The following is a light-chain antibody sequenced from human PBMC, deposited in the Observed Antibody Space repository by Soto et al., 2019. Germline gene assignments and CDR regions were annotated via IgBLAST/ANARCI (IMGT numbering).Light chain of an antibody. V-gene: IGKV1-5*01. CDR1: QSVNNW. Sequence: DIQMTQYPSTLSASVGERVTISCRASQSVNNWLAWYQRKPGKAPKLLIHDASTWESGIPSRFSGSGSGTEFTLTISSLQPDDFATYYCQQYNSYWTFGQGTKVEIK. CDR3: QQYNSYWT. J-gene: IGKJ1*01. CDR2: DAS.